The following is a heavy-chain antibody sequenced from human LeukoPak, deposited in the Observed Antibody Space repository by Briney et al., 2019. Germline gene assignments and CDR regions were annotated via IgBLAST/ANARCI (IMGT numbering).Heavy chain of an antibody. J-gene: IGHJ4*02. V-gene: IGHV3-23*01. CDR3: ARDQDH. CDR1: GFTFSTCA. Sequence: GGSLRLSCAASGFTFSTCAMSWVRQAPGKGLEWVSTISGGGRSTDYADSVKGHFTISRDNSKNTLYLQMNSLRAEDTAVYYCARDQDHWGQGTLVAVSS. CDR2: ISGGGRST.